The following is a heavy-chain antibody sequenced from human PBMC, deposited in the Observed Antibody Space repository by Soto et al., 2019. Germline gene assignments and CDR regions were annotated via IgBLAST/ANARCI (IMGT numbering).Heavy chain of an antibody. CDR3: ARGGRRSPAMDV. CDR2: IYYSGST. CDR1: GGSISSGGYY. J-gene: IGHJ6*02. Sequence: QVQLQESGPGLVRPSQTLSLTCTVSGGSISSGGYYWSWIRQHPGKGLEWIGYIYYSGSTYYNPSLKSRVTISVDTSTTQFSLKLSAVTAADTAVYYWARGGRRSPAMDVWGQGTTVTVSS. V-gene: IGHV4-31*03.